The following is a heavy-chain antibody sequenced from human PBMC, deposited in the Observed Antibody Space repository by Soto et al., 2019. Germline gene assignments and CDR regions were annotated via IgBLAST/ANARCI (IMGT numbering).Heavy chain of an antibody. CDR2: VYYIGGT. V-gene: IGHV4-59*11. CDR3: ARWTMVTYFDS. J-gene: IGHJ4*02. Sequence: QVQLQQSGPGLLKPSETLSLTCSVSGDPIDVHYWGWIRQPPGKGLEWIGYVYYIGGTNYHPYLKSRVTISVDSSKSQFFLNLTSVTAADTAVYYCARWTMVTYFDSWGQGTLVTVSS. D-gene: IGHD4-17*01. CDR1: GDPIDVHY.